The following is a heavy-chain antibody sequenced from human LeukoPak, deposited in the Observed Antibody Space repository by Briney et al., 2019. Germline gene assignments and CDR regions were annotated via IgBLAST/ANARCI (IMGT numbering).Heavy chain of an antibody. D-gene: IGHD6-19*01. J-gene: IGHJ4*02. CDR3: ARGFLGGTDQYFDS. V-gene: IGHV3-23*01. Sequence: PGGSLRLSCAASGFTFSSYAMSWVRQAPGKGLEWVSAISGSGGSTYYADPVKDRFTISRDNSKNTLYLQMNSLRAEDTAVYFCARGFLGGTDQYFDSWGQGTLVTVSS. CDR1: GFTFSSYA. CDR2: ISGSGGST.